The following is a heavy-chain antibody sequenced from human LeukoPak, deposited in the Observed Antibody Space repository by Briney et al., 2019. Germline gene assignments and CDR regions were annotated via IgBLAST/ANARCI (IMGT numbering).Heavy chain of an antibody. D-gene: IGHD6-13*01. CDR1: GFTFSSYS. J-gene: IGHJ4*02. Sequence: GGSLRLSCAASGFTFSSYSMNWVRQAPGKGLEWVSYISSSSGTIYYADSVKGRFTISRDNAKNSLYLQMNSLRAEDTAVYYCASGGVYSSWGQGTLVTVSS. CDR3: ASGGVYSS. V-gene: IGHV3-48*01. CDR2: ISSSSGTI.